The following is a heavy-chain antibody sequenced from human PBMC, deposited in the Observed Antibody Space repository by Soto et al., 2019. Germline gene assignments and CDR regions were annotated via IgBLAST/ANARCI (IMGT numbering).Heavy chain of an antibody. V-gene: IGHV1-2*02. D-gene: IGHD3-16*01. CDR1: GYPFTGFY. Sequence: GASVKVSCKASGYPFTGFYLHWVRQAPGQGLGWMGWINPNSRGTNYAPKFQGRVTLTRDTSITTAYMELNRLGSDDTAVYYCAILASIKFFAPGGPFDIWGQGTAVTVS. CDR3: AILASIKFFAPGGPFDI. CDR2: INPNSRGT. J-gene: IGHJ3*02.